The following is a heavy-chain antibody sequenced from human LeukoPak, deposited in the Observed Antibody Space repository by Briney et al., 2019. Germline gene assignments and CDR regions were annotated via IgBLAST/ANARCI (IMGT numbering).Heavy chain of an antibody. CDR3: AAEYCSGGSCYTGHSGHDY. CDR2: VSYDGGHK. Sequence: PGGSLRLSCAASGFTLSSYAMHWVRQAPGEGLEWVAVVSYDGGHKFYADSVKGRFTISRDTSSNTLYLQMNSLRAEDTAVYYCAAEYCSGGSCYTGHSGHDYWGQGTLVTVSS. D-gene: IGHD2-15*01. V-gene: IGHV3-30*04. J-gene: IGHJ4*02. CDR1: GFTLSSYA.